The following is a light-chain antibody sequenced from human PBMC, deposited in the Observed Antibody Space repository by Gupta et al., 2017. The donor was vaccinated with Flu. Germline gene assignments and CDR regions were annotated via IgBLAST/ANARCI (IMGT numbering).Light chain of an antibody. V-gene: IGLV1-40*01. CDR3: QSYDTSMSGLV. J-gene: IGLJ2*01. CDR2: GNN. Sequence: QSVLTQPPSVSGAPGQRVTISCPWSSSNIGAGYDLHWYQQLTGTAPKLLFYGNNNRHAGVPDRFSASKSGTSASLPTTGLQAEEEADFYCQSYDTSMSGLVFGGGTKLTVL. CDR1: SSNIGAGYD.